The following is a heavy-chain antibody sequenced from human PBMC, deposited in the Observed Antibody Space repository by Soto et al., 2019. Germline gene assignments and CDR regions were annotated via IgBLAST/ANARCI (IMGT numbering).Heavy chain of an antibody. CDR1: GFTFSNYW. D-gene: IGHD3-10*01. CDR2: IKQDGSEK. Sequence: GGSLRLSCAASGFTFSNYWMSWVRQAPGKGLEWVANIKQDGSEKYYVDSVKGRFTISRDNAKNSLYLQMNSLRAEDTAVYYCARKDSDGWFGEPFDYWGQGTLVTVSS. J-gene: IGHJ4*02. CDR3: ARKDSDGWFGEPFDY. V-gene: IGHV3-7*03.